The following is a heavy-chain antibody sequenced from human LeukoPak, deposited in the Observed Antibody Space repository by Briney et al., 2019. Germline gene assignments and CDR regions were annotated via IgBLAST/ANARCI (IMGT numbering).Heavy chain of an antibody. CDR1: GFTFSSYA. J-gene: IGHJ4*02. V-gene: IGHV3-23*01. CDR2: ISGSGGGT. Sequence: GGSLRLSCAASGFTFSSYAMSWVRQAPEKGLDWAATISGSGGGTYYADSVRGRFTVSRDDSETPRYLQMNSLRAEHSAVYYWAKDHGRYPNNYSDSCVQGILVTVSS. D-gene: IGHD1-1*01. CDR3: AKDHGRYPNNYSDS.